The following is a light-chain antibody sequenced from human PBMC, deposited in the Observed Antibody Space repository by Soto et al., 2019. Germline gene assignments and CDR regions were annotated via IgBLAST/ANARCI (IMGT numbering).Light chain of an antibody. V-gene: IGKV1-39*01. Sequence: DIKMTQSPSILAASVRDIVTITCQASQIISGSLNWYQQKPGKAPKLLIYAAFSLQSGVPSRFSGSGSGTDFTLTISSLQPEDFATYYCQQSYTTPITFGQGTRLEIK. J-gene: IGKJ5*01. CDR1: QIISGS. CDR2: AAF. CDR3: QQSYTTPIT.